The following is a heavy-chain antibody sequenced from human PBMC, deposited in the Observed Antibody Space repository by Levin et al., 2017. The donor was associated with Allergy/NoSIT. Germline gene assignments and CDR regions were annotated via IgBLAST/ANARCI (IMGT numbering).Heavy chain of an antibody. V-gene: IGHV3-9*01. CDR1: GFTFDDYA. CDR3: AKDVGATPFGYYYYGMDV. Sequence: TGGSLRLSCAASGFTFDDYAMHWVRQAPGKGLEWVSGISWNSGSIGYADSVKGRFTISRDNAKNSLYLQMNSLRAEDTALYYCAKDVGATPFGYYYYGMDVWGQGTTVTVSS. CDR2: ISWNSGSI. J-gene: IGHJ6*02. D-gene: IGHD1-26*01.